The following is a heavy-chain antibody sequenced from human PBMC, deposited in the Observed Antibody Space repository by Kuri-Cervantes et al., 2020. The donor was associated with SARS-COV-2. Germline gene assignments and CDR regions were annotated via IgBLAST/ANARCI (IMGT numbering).Heavy chain of an antibody. D-gene: IGHD6-19*01. CDR3: ARGVGSGWKLFDY. V-gene: IGHV3-33*08. J-gene: IGHJ4*02. Sequence: GGSLRLSCAASGFSFSTYAMHRVRQAPGKGLEWVAVIWSGGGNKFYADSVKGRFTISRDDTKNTLYLQMNSLSAEDSAVYYCARGVGSGWKLFDYWGQGTLVTVSS. CDR2: IWSGGGNK. CDR1: GFSFSTYA.